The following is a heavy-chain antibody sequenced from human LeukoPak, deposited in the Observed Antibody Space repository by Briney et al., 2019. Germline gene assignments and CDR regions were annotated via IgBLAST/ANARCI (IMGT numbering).Heavy chain of an antibody. CDR2: VRQDGSEK. D-gene: IGHD6-13*01. J-gene: IGHJ2*01. CDR3: AREWRYSRTPTFDL. V-gene: IGHV3-7*01. Sequence: PGGSLRLSCAASGFIFSSYWMSWVRQAPGKGLEWVANVRQDGSEKYYVDSVKGRFTISRDNVKNSVYLQMNSLRVEDTAVYYCAREWRYSRTPTFDLWGRGTLVTVSS. CDR1: GFIFSSYW.